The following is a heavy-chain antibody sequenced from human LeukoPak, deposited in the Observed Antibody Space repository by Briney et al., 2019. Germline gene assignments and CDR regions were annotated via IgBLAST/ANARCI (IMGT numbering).Heavy chain of an antibody. J-gene: IGHJ4*02. CDR2: ITNDGGRQ. Sequence: GGSLRLSCETSIFVFSEYYMHWVRLAPGKGLEWLAVITNDGGRQYYADSVKGRFTVSRDNSKSLLFLQMESLRPDDTGVYYCAKGRRTGFVDYWGQGALVTASS. CDR3: AKGRRTGFVDY. CDR1: IFVFSEYY. V-gene: IGHV3-30*18. D-gene: IGHD1-1*01.